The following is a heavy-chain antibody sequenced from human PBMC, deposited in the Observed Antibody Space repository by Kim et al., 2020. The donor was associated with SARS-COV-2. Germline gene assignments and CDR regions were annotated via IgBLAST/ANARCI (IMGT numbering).Heavy chain of an antibody. D-gene: IGHD5-18*01. CDR2: IYYRGST. V-gene: IGHV4-39*01. CDR1: GGSISSSSYY. CDR3: ASPYVDTAMGRGY. Sequence: SETLSLTCTVSGGSISSSSYYWGWIRQPPGKGLEWIGSIYYRGSTYYNPSRKSRVTISVDTSKNQFSLKLTSVTAADTAVYYCASPYVDTAMGRGYWGQG. J-gene: IGHJ4*02.